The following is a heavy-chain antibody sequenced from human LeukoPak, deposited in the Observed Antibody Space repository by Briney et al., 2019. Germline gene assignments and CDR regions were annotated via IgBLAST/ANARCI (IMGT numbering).Heavy chain of an antibody. V-gene: IGHV3-30*04. CDR1: GFTFSSYA. CDR3: ARSGGDYAFDI. J-gene: IGHJ3*02. D-gene: IGHD2-21*02. Sequence: GRSLRLSCAASGFTFSSYAMHWVRQAPGTGLEWVAVISYDGSNKYYADSVKGRFTISRDNSKNTLYLQMNSLRAEDTAVYYCARSGGDYAFDIWGQGTMVTVSS. CDR2: ISYDGSNK.